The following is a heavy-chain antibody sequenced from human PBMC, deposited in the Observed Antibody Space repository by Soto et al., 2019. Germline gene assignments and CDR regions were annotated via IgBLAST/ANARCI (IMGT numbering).Heavy chain of an antibody. CDR3: ARSRYSGSYFFDY. CDR2: IHNSVST. V-gene: IGHV4-30-4*01. Sequence: TLSLTCTVSGGSISSGDYYWSWIRQPPGKGLEWIAYIHNSVSTHYNPSLKSRVTISVDTSKNQFSLKLSSVTAADTAVYYCARSRYSGSYFFDYWGQGILVTVSS. D-gene: IGHD1-26*01. CDR1: GGSISSGDYY. J-gene: IGHJ4*02.